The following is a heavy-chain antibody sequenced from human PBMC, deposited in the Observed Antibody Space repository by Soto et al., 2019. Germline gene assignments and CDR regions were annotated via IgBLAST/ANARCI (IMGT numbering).Heavy chain of an antibody. CDR1: GFTFTTYW. CDR3: ARARYGSRNAFDI. J-gene: IGHJ3*02. Sequence: GGSLRLSCAASGFTFTTYWMHWVRQAPGKGLVWVSCLNSDVISTNYADSVKGRFTISRDNAKNTLYLQMNSLRAEDTAVYYCARARYGSRNAFDIWGRGTMVTVSS. CDR2: LNSDVIST. D-gene: IGHD3-10*01. V-gene: IGHV3-74*01.